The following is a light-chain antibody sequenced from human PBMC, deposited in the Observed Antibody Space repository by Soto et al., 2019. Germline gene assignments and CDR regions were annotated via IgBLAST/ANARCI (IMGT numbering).Light chain of an antibody. V-gene: IGLV2-14*01. Sequence: QSALTKPASVSGSPGQSITISCTGTSSDVGGYNYVSWYQQHPGKAPKLMIYEVSNRPSGVSNRFSCSKSGNTASLTISGLQAEDEADYYCSSYTSSSTVVFGGGTKLTVL. CDR3: SSYTSSSTVV. CDR2: EVS. J-gene: IGLJ2*01. CDR1: SSDVGGYNY.